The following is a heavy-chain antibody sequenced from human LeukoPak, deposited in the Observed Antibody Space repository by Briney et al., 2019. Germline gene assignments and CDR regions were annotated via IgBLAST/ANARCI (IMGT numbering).Heavy chain of an antibody. J-gene: IGHJ4*02. D-gene: IGHD4-17*01. Sequence: GGSLRLSCAASGISFDDYAMHWVRQAAGRGLEWVSGISWNSGSLGYADSVKGRFTISRDNAKNSLYLHMNRLRAEDTALYYCAKAPVTDVGYFDYWGQGTLVTVSS. CDR1: GISFDDYA. CDR2: ISWNSGSL. V-gene: IGHV3-9*01. CDR3: AKAPVTDVGYFDY.